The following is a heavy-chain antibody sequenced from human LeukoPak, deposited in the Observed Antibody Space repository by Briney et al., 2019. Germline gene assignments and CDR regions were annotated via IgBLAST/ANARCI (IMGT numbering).Heavy chain of an antibody. V-gene: IGHV3-23*01. D-gene: IGHD5-12*01. CDR3: AREGVATTEHYYGMDV. J-gene: IGHJ6*02. Sequence: GGSLRLSCAASGFTFSSYAMSWVRQAPGKGLEWVSAISGSGGSTYYADSVKGRFTISRDNSKNTLYLQMNSLRAEDTAVYYCAREGVATTEHYYGMDVWGQGTTVTVSS. CDR1: GFTFSSYA. CDR2: ISGSGGST.